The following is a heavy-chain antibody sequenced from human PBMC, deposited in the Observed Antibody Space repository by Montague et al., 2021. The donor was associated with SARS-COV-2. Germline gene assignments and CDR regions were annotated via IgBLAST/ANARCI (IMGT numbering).Heavy chain of an antibody. CDR1: GFTFNTYW. V-gene: IGHV3-74*01. D-gene: IGHD3-16*01. Sequence: SLRLSCAASGFTFNTYWMHWVRQAPGKGLLWVSRINTDGRITDYADSVKGRFTTSRDNAKNTLFLQMNSLRAEDSAVYYCARPNYDYDKYYFESWGLGTLVTVSS. J-gene: IGHJ4*02. CDR2: INTDGRIT. CDR3: ARPNYDYDKYYFES.